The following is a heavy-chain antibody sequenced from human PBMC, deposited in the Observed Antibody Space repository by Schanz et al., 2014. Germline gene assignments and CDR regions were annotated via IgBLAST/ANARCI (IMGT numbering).Heavy chain of an antibody. CDR2: INPSGGST. Sequence: QVQLLQSGAEVKKPGASMKVSCKASGYTFTTYYMLWVRQAPGQGLEWMGMINPSGGSTTYAQKFQGRLTMTRDTSTSTVYMELSGLRSEDTAVYYCARDRLECGAECYSVEVFEIWGQGTLVIVSS. CDR3: ARDRLECGAECYSVEVFEI. D-gene: IGHD2-21*01. CDR1: GYTFTTYY. V-gene: IGHV1-46*01. J-gene: IGHJ4*02.